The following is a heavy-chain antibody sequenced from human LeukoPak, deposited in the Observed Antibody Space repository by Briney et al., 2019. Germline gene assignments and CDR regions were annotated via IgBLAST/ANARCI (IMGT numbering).Heavy chain of an antibody. D-gene: IGHD3-22*01. CDR1: GITLSNYG. J-gene: IGHJ4*02. V-gene: IGHV3-23*01. Sequence: GGSLRLSCAVSGITLSNYGMSWVRQAPGKGLEWVAGLSGSGGTTNYADSVKGRFTISRDNPKNMLYLEMKDLRAEDTALYFCARRGVVIRVILVGFHKEAYYFDSWGQGALVTVSS. CDR3: ARRGVVIRVILVGFHKEAYYFDS. CDR2: LSGSGGTT.